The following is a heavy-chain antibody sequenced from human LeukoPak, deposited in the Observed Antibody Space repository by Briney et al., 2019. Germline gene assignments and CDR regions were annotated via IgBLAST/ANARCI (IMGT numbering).Heavy chain of an antibody. CDR2: ISSSGSTI. J-gene: IGHJ6*03. CDR3: ARDPKHYHYYYYMDV. Sequence: GGSLRLSCAASGFTFSDYYMSWIRQAPGKGLEWVSYISSSGSTIYYADSVKGRFTISRDNAKNSLYLQMNSLSAEDTAVYYCARDPKHYHYYYYMDVWGKGTTVTVSS. V-gene: IGHV3-11*04. CDR1: GFTFSDYY.